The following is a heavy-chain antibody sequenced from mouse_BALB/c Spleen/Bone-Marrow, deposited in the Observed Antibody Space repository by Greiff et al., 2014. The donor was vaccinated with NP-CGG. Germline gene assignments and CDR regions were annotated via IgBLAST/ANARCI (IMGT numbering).Heavy chain of an antibody. Sequence: VQLQESGAELVKPGASVELSCKASGYTFTSYWMHWVKQRPGQGLEWIGEINPSNGRTNYNEKFKSKATLTVDKSSSTAYMQLSSPTSEDSAVYYCARYATATYWFAYWGQGTLVTVSA. CDR3: ARYATATYWFAY. CDR2: INPSNGRT. D-gene: IGHD1-2*01. V-gene: IGHV1S81*02. J-gene: IGHJ3*01. CDR1: GYTFTSYW.